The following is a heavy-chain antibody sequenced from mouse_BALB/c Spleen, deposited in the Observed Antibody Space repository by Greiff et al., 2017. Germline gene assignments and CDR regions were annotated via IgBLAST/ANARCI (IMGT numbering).Heavy chain of an antibody. CDR3: ARHGGGYAMDY. Sequence: EVQLVESGGGLVKPGGSLKLSCAASGFTFSSYAMSWVRQTPEKRLEWVASISSGGSTYYPDSVKGRFTISRDNARNILYLQMSSLRSEDTAMYYCARHGGGYAMDYWGQGTSVTVSS. J-gene: IGHJ4*01. CDR2: ISSGGST. V-gene: IGHV5-6-5*01. CDR1: GFTFSSYA.